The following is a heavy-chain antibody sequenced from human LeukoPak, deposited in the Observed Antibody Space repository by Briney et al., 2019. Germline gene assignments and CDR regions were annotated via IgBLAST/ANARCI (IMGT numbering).Heavy chain of an antibody. D-gene: IGHD2/OR15-2a*01. V-gene: IGHV4-59*11. J-gene: IGHJ4*02. Sequence: SETLSLTCIVSGASISSHYWSWIRQPPGKRLGWIGYVHHDGTTNQNPSLKSRVAISMDTSSNQMSLKLYSMTAADTAMYYCARGSTRADDYWGQGILVTVS. CDR1: GASISSHY. CDR2: VHHDGTT. CDR3: ARGSTRADDY.